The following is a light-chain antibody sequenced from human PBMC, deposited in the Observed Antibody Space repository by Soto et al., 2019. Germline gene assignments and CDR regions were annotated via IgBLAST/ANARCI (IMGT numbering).Light chain of an antibody. CDR1: QSVSSN. Sequence: EIVMTQSPATLSVSPGERATLSCRASQSVSSNLAWYQQKPGQAPRLLIYGASIRATGIPARFSGSGSGTEFTLTISSLQSEDFAVYYCQQYNNWPSITFGQGTRLDIK. CDR2: GAS. V-gene: IGKV3D-15*01. J-gene: IGKJ5*01. CDR3: QQYNNWPSIT.